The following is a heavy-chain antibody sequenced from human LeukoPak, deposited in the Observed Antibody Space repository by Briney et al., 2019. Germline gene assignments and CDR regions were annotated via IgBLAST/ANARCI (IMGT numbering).Heavy chain of an antibody. J-gene: IGHJ4*02. Sequence: PGGSLRLSCAASGFTFSGYAMSWVRQAPGKGLEWVSTISGSGGSTYYADSVKGRFTISRDNSKNTLYLQMNSLRAEDTAVYYCAKPAPGYSSSWYFGFGYWGQGTLATVSS. CDR2: ISGSGGST. D-gene: IGHD6-13*01. CDR1: GFTFSGYA. CDR3: AKPAPGYSSSWYFGFGY. V-gene: IGHV3-23*01.